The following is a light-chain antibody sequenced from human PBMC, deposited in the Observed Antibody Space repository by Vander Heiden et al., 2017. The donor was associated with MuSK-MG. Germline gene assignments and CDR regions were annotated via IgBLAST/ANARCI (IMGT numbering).Light chain of an antibody. CDR1: SSDVGGYNY. V-gene: IGLV2-11*01. CDR3: CSYAGNSVV. J-gene: IGLJ2*01. CDR2: AVS. Sequence: QSALTQPRSVSRSPGQSVTISCTGTSSDVGGYNYVSWYQQHPGKAPKLMVYAVSERPSGVPDRFSGSKSGNTASLTISGLQAEDEADYFCCSYAGNSVVFGGGTKLTVL.